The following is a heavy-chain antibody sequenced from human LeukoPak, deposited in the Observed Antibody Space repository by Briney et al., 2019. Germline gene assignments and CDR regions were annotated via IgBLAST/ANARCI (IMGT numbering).Heavy chain of an antibody. D-gene: IGHD3-3*01. CDR1: GFTFSSYS. V-gene: IGHV3-21*01. CDR2: ISSSSSYI. CDR3: ARVLRFLDYFDY. J-gene: IGHJ4*02. Sequence: GGSLRLSCAASGFTFSSYSMNWVRQAPGKGLDWVSSISSSSSYIYYADSVKGRFTISRDNAKNSLYLQMNSLRAEDTAVYYCARVLRFLDYFDYWGQGTLVTVSS.